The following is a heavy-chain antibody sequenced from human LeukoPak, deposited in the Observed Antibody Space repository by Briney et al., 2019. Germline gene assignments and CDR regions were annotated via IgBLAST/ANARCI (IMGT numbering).Heavy chain of an antibody. CDR2: IYSGGST. CDR1: GFTFSSYS. D-gene: IGHD2-15*01. Sequence: GGSLRLSCAASGFTFSSYSMNWVRQAPGKGLEWVSVIYSGGSTYYADSVKGRFTISRDNSKNTLYLQMNSLRAEDTAVYYCARDSAAYYYYYYMDVWGKGTTVTISS. V-gene: IGHV3-66*01. CDR3: ARDSAAYYYYYYMDV. J-gene: IGHJ6*03.